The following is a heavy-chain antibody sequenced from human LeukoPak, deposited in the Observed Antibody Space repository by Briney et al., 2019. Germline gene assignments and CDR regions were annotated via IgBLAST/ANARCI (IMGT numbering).Heavy chain of an antibody. CDR1: GGTFSSYA. D-gene: IGHD6-19*01. J-gene: IGHJ4*02. CDR3: ARDLTSKKYSSGWPFDY. Sequence: ASVKVSCKASGGTFSSYAISWVRQAPGQGLEWMGRIIPIFGTANYAQKFQGRVTITADKSTSTAYMELSSLRSDDTAVYYCARDLTSKKYSSGWPFDYWGQGTLVTVSS. CDR2: IIPIFGTA. V-gene: IGHV1-69*06.